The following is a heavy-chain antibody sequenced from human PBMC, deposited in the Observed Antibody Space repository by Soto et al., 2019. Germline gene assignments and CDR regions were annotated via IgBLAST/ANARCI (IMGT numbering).Heavy chain of an antibody. CDR2: INPSGGST. V-gene: IGHV1-46*01. Sequence: ASVKVSCKASGYTFTSYYMHWVRQAPGQGLEWMGIINPSGGSTSYAQKFQGRVTMTRDTSTSTVYMELSSLRSEDTAVYYCASDLTPGIAVGNWFDPWGQGTLVTVSS. D-gene: IGHD6-19*01. J-gene: IGHJ5*02. CDR3: ASDLTPGIAVGNWFDP. CDR1: GYTFTSYY.